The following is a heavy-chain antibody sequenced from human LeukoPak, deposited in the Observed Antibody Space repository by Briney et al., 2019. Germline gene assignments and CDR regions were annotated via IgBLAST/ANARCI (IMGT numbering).Heavy chain of an antibody. D-gene: IGHD3-10*01. CDR3: PRDDSGSYFGY. CDR1: GFSFSSYN. CDR2: IGGSSSFI. Sequence: GGSLRLSCAASGFSFSSYNMNWVRQAPGKALEWVSSIGGSSSFIYYADSVRGRFTISRDNAKNSLYLRMNSLRAEDTAVYYCPRDDSGSYFGYWGQGTLVIVSS. V-gene: IGHV3-21*06. J-gene: IGHJ4*02.